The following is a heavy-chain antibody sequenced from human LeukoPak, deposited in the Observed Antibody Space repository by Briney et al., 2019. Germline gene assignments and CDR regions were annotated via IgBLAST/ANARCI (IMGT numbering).Heavy chain of an antibody. V-gene: IGHV3-43*02. CDR1: GFTLGALA. Sequence: PGGSLRLSCGASGFTLGALAMHWVRQAPGKGLEGVSLIDKDGRSTYYADSVKGRFSISRDNSKNSLYLQMNSLRTEDTALYYCATWAFYHSLDVWGQGTTVTVS. D-gene: IGHD1-26*01. CDR2: IDKDGRST. CDR3: ATWAFYHSLDV. J-gene: IGHJ6*02.